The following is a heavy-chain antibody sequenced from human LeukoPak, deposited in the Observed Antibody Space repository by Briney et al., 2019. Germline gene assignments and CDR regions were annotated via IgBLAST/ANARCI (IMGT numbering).Heavy chain of an antibody. V-gene: IGHV4-39*07. CDR1: GGSISRSSYY. D-gene: IGHD5-12*01. Sequence: SETLSLTCTVSGGSISRSSYYWGWIRQPPGKGLEWIGSIYYSGSTYYNPSLKSRVTISVDTSRNQFSLKLNSVTAADTAVYYCAREVGSGYIIDYWGQGTLVTVSS. CDR2: IYYSGST. CDR3: AREVGSGYIIDY. J-gene: IGHJ4*02.